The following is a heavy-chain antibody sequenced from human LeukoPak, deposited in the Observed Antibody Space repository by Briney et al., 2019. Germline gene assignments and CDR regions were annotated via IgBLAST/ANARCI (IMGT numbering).Heavy chain of an antibody. CDR2: ISGSGGRT. Sequence: GGSLRLSCTASGFTFSSYAMSWVRQAPGKGLEWVSAISGSGGRTYYADSVKGRFTISRDNSKNTLYLQMNGLRAEDTAVYYCATNYSYGTGFDNWGQGTLVTVSS. V-gene: IGHV3-23*01. CDR3: ATNYSYGTGFDN. D-gene: IGHD5-18*01. CDR1: GFTFSSYA. J-gene: IGHJ4*02.